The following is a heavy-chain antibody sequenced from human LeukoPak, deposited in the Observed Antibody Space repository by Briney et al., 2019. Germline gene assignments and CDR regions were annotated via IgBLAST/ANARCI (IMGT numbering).Heavy chain of an antibody. CDR3: ASPMAHGGSGSPHDAFDI. Sequence: SVKVSCKASGGTFISYAISWVRQAPGQGLEWMGGIIPIFGTANYAQKFQGRVTITADESTSTAYMELSSLRSEDTAVYYCASPMAHGGSGSPHDAFDIWGQGTMVTVSS. CDR2: IIPIFGTA. J-gene: IGHJ3*02. CDR1: GGTFISYA. V-gene: IGHV1-69*13. D-gene: IGHD5-12*01.